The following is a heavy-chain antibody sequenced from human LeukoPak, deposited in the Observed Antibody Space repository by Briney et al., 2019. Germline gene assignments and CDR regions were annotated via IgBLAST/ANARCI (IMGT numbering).Heavy chain of an antibody. J-gene: IGHJ4*02. CDR3: VREVVAHFDY. CDR1: GFSFNTFA. CDR2: ISDDGSKK. D-gene: IGHD2-15*01. V-gene: IGHV3-30*04. Sequence: GGSLRLSCAASGFSFNTFAMHWVRQVPDKGLEWVAVISDDGSKKYHADSVKGRFTISRDNSENTLYLQMKSLRHEDTAVYYCVREVVAHFDYWGQGTLVTVSS.